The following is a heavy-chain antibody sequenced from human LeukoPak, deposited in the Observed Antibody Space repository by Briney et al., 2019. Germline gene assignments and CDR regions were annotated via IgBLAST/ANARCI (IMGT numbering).Heavy chain of an antibody. D-gene: IGHD4-17*01. CDR2: ISAYNGNT. V-gene: IGHV1-18*01. Sequence: ASVKVSCKASGYTFTSYGISWVRQAPGQGLEWMGWISAYNGNTNYAQRLQGRVTMTTDTSTSTAYMELRSLRSDDTAVYYCARRGFYYDDFSSVYWGQGTLVTVSS. CDR3: ARRGFYYDDFSSVY. J-gene: IGHJ4*02. CDR1: GYTFTSYG.